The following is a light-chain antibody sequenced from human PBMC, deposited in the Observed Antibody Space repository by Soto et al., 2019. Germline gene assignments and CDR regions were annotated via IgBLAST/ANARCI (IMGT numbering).Light chain of an antibody. CDR3: QQSYSTLLT. J-gene: IGKJ4*01. Sequence: DIQMTQSPSSLSASVGDRVTITCRASQSISSYLNWYQQKPGKAPKLLIYAASSLQSGVPSRFSGSGSGTDFTLTISSLQPEDFATYYCQQSYSTLLTVGGGNKVEIK. V-gene: IGKV1-39*01. CDR1: QSISSY. CDR2: AAS.